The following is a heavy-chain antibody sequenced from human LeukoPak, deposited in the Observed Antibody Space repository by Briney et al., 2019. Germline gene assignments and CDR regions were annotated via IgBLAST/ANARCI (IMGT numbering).Heavy chain of an antibody. V-gene: IGHV3-30*18. Sequence: GGSLRLSCAASAFTFSSYWMSWVRQAPGKGLDWVAVISYDGSNKYYVDSVKGRFTISRDNSKNTLYLQMNSLRAEDTAVYYCANDGAYYDSNTDAFDIWGQGTMVTVSS. CDR3: ANDGAYYDSNTDAFDI. J-gene: IGHJ3*02. CDR2: ISYDGSNK. D-gene: IGHD3-22*01. CDR1: AFTFSSYW.